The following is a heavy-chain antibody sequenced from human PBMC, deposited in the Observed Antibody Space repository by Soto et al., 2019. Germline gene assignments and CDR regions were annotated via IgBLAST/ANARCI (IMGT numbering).Heavy chain of an antibody. CDR3: ASGIGYCSSTSCYTGLFDY. CDR1: GGTFSSYA. J-gene: IGHJ4*02. D-gene: IGHD2-2*02. Sequence: GASVKVSCKASGGTFSSYAISWVRQAPGQGLEWMGGIIPIFGTANYAQKFQGGVTITADESTSTAYMELSSLRSEDTAVYYCASGIGYCSSTSCYTGLFDYWGQGTLVTVSS. V-gene: IGHV1-69*13. CDR2: IIPIFGTA.